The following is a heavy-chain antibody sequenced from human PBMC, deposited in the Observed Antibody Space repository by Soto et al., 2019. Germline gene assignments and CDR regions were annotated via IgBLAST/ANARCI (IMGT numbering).Heavy chain of an antibody. CDR3: ASQGYSGSYYLHLGSSDY. CDR2: INPNSGGT. Sequence: ASVMVPCKASGYTFTGDYMHWVRQAPGQGLEWMGWINPNSGGTNYAKKFQGRVTMTRDTSISTAYMELSRLRSDDTDVYYCASQGYSGSYYLHLGSSDYGGQGTLVNVSS. D-gene: IGHD1-26*01. J-gene: IGHJ4*02. CDR1: GYTFTGDY. V-gene: IGHV1-2*02.